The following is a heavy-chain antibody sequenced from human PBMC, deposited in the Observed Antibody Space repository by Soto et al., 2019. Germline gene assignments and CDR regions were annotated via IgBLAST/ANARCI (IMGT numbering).Heavy chain of an antibody. CDR2: ISGSGGST. V-gene: IGHV3-23*01. J-gene: IGHJ6*03. CDR3: AKVYSLGELNYYYYYMDV. D-gene: IGHD3-10*01. Sequence: GGSLRLSCAASGFTFSSYAMSWVRQAPGKGLEWVSAISGSGGSTYYADSVKGRFTISRDNSKNTLYLQMNSLRAEDTAVYYCAKVYSLGELNYYYYYMDVWGKGTTVTVSS. CDR1: GFTFSSYA.